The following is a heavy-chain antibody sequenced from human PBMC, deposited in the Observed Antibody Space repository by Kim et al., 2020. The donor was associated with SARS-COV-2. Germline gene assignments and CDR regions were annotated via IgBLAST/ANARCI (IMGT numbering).Heavy chain of an antibody. Sequence: EYAVSVKSRITINPNTTKNQFSLQLNSVTPEDTAVYYCARDLSGYHYMDVWGKGTTVTVSS. D-gene: IGHD1-26*01. CDR3: ARDLSGYHYMDV. V-gene: IGHV6-1*01. J-gene: IGHJ6*03.